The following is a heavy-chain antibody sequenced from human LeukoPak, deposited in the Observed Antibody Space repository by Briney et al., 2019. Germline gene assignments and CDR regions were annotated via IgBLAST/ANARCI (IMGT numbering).Heavy chain of an antibody. Sequence: SETLSLTCPVSGGSISSYYWSWIRPPAGKGLEWIGRIYTSGSTNYNPSLKSRVTMSVDTSKNQFSLKLSSVTAADTAVYYCAGSSYGYSVTVGGFDPWGQGTLVTVSS. J-gene: IGHJ5*02. CDR2: IYTSGST. CDR3: AGSSYGYSVTVGGFDP. CDR1: GGSISSYY. V-gene: IGHV4-4*07. D-gene: IGHD5-18*01.